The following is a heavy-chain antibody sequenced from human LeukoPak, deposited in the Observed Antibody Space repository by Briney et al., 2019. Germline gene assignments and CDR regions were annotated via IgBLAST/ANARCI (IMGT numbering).Heavy chain of an antibody. V-gene: IGHV3-21*05. D-gene: IGHD6-19*01. CDR1: GFTFSSYS. Sequence: GGSLRLSCAASGFTFSSYSMNWVRQAPGKGLEWVSYISSSSSYIYYADSVKGRFTISRDNAKNSLYLQMNSLRAEDTAVYYCARVPGYSSGGAFDIWGQGTMVTVSS. CDR3: ARVPGYSSGGAFDI. CDR2: ISSSSSYI. J-gene: IGHJ3*02.